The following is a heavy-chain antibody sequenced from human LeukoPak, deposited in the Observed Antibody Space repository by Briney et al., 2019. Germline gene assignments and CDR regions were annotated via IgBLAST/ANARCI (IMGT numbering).Heavy chain of an antibody. CDR2: IYSDNT. CDR1: GFTVGSKY. D-gene: IGHD4/OR15-4a*01. Sequence: GGSLRLSCAASGFTVGSKYMSWVRQAPGKGLEWVSFIYSDNTHYSDSVKGRFTISRDDSKNTLYLQMNSLRAEDTAVYYCARRAGAYSHPYDYWGQGTLVTVSS. V-gene: IGHV3-53*01. CDR3: ARRAGAYSHPYDY. J-gene: IGHJ4*02.